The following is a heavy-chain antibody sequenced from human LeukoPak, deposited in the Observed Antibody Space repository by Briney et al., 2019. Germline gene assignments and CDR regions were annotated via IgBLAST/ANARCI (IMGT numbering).Heavy chain of an antibody. D-gene: IGHD2-2*01. CDR2: ISADNGNT. V-gene: IGHV1-18*01. Sequence: WASVKVSCKASGYTFSSYGISWVRQAPGQGLEWMGWISADNGNTNYVQKFQGRVTMTTDTSTSTAYMELRSLRSDDTAVYYCARALYHTFDYWGQGTLVTVSS. CDR3: ARALYHTFDY. CDR1: GYTFSSYG. J-gene: IGHJ4*02.